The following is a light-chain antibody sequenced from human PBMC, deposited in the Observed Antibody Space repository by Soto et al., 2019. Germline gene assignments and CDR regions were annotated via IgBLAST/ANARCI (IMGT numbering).Light chain of an antibody. CDR3: QTWGSGIVV. CDR1: SGHSNYA. Sequence: QPVLTQSPSASASLGASVKLTCTLSSGHSNYAIAWHQQQSEKGPRYLMKLNSDGSHSKGDGIPDRSSGSSSGAERYLTISSLQSDHEADYYCQTWGSGIVVFGGGTKLTVL. CDR2: LNSDGSH. J-gene: IGLJ2*01. V-gene: IGLV4-69*01.